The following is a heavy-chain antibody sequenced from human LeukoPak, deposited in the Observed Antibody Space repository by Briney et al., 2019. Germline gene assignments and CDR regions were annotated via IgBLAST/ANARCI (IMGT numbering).Heavy chain of an antibody. CDR1: GFTFSKNW. CDR3: ARGTSAGGPISPFDF. V-gene: IGHV3-74*01. CDR2: IQGDGSNT. J-gene: IGHJ4*02. Sequence: GGSLRLSCVASGFTFSKNWMHWVRQAPGKGLVWVSRIQGDGSNTNYADSVKGRFSISRDNAKNTVYLQMNSLRAEDTVIYYCARGTSAGGPISPFDFWGQGTVVTVSS. D-gene: IGHD6-13*01.